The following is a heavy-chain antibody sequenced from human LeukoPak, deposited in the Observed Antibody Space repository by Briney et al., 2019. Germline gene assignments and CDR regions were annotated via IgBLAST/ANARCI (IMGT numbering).Heavy chain of an antibody. J-gene: IGHJ6*02. Sequence: SETLSLTCTVSGGSISSGGYYWSWIRQHPGKGLEWIGYIYYSGSTYYNPSLKSRVTISVDTSKNQFSLKLSSVTAADTAVYYCARVSGSVPQYGMDVWGQGTTVTVSS. D-gene: IGHD6-19*01. V-gene: IGHV4-30-4*08. CDR1: GGSISSGGYY. CDR2: IYYSGST. CDR3: ARVSGSVPQYGMDV.